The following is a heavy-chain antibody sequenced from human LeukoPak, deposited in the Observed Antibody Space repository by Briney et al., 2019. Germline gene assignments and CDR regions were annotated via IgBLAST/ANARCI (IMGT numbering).Heavy chain of an antibody. J-gene: IGHJ3*02. CDR1: GYTFTTCA. D-gene: IGHD6-19*01. CDR2: IHADSGNT. CDR3: TIGLAGDWDAFDI. Sequence: ASVKVSCKTSGYTFTTCAVHWVRQAPGQRLEWMGWIHADSGNTKYSQKLQGRVAIARDTSASTIYMELSSLRIEDTAVYFCTIGLAGDWDAFDIWGLGTMVTVSS. V-gene: IGHV1-3*01.